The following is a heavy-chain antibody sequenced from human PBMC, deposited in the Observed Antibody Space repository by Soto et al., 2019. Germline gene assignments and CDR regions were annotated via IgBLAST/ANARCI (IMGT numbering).Heavy chain of an antibody. V-gene: IGHV3-23*01. Sequence: PGGSLRLSCAASGFAFNNYAMTWVRQAPGKGLEWVSTISNNGFSTYYADSVKGRFTISRDNSMHTVYLQMSNLRAEDTALYYCAKERAARGIDYWGQGTLVTVSS. CDR1: GFAFNNYA. J-gene: IGHJ4*02. CDR2: ISNNGFST. CDR3: AKERAARGIDY. D-gene: IGHD3-16*01.